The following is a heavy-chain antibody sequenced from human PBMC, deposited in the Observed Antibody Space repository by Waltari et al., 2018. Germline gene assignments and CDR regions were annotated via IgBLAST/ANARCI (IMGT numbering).Heavy chain of an antibody. V-gene: IGHV4-34*01. J-gene: IGHJ2*01. CDR3: ARGARSFGITLGHFDL. CDR2: INQSGST. CDR1: GGSFSGSY. Sequence: QVQLQQWGAGLLKPSETLSLPCAVYGGSFSGSYWRWIRQPPGKGLEWIGEINQSGSTNYNPSLKSRVTISVDTSKNQFSLKLSSVTAADTAVYYCARGARSFGITLGHFDLWGRGTLVTVSS. D-gene: IGHD3-3*01.